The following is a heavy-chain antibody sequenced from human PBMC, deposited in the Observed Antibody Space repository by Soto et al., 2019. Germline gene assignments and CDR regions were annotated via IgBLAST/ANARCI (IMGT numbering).Heavy chain of an antibody. V-gene: IGHV4-30-4*01. J-gene: IGHJ4*02. Sequence: QVQLQESGPGLVKPSQTLSLTCTVSGGSISRGDYYWSWIRQPPGKGLEWIGNIHYSGSTFYNPSLASRVNILLDSSKNEFSLKLSSVTAADTAVYYCATTARVRSGYLDYWGQGTLVTVSS. CDR2: IHYSGST. CDR1: GGSISRGDYY. CDR3: ATTARVRSGYLDY. D-gene: IGHD3-22*01.